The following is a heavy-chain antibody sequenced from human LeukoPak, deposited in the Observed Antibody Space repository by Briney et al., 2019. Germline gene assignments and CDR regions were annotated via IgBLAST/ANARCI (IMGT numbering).Heavy chain of an antibody. CDR2: FYYSGST. V-gene: IGHV4-30-4*07. D-gene: IGHD6-19*01. Sequence: PSETLSLTCAVSGGSISRGGYSWGWIRQPPGKGLEWIGYFYYSGSTYYNPSLKSRVTISVDTSKNQFSLKLSSVTAADTAVYYCARDTSAIAVAGLFDYWGQGTLVTVSS. CDR3: ARDTSAIAVAGLFDY. CDR1: GGSISRGGYS. J-gene: IGHJ4*02.